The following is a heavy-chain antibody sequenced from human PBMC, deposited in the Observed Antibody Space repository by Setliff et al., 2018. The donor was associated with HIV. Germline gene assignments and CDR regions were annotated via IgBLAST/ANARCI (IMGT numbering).Heavy chain of an antibody. D-gene: IGHD1-26*01. CDR1: GYTFTGYD. Sequence: ASVKVSCKASGYTFTGYDMHWVRQAPGQGLEWMGWINPNSGGTTYAQKFQGRVTMTRDTSISTAYMEVSRLRSDDTAVYYCARVKVGVTPLDYWGQGTLVTVSS. V-gene: IGHV1-2*02. J-gene: IGHJ4*02. CDR2: INPNSGGT. CDR3: ARVKVGVTPLDY.